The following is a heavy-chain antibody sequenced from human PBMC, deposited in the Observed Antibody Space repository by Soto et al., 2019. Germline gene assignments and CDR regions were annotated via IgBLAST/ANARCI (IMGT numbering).Heavy chain of an antibody. CDR3: ARDKITGILDY. CDR1: GGSFSGYY. CDR2: INHSGST. V-gene: IGHV4-34*01. Sequence: QVQLQQWGAGLLKPSETLSLTCAVYGGSFSGYYWTWIRQPPGTGLEWIGEINHSGSTNYNPSLKSRVTISVDTSKNQLSLKLTSVTAADTAVYYCARDKITGILDYWGQGTLVTVSS. J-gene: IGHJ4*02. D-gene: IGHD2-8*02.